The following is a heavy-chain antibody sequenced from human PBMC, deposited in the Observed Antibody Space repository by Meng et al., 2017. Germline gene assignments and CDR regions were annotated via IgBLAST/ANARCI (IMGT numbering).Heavy chain of an antibody. CDR1: GFTFSSYA. CDR3: ARGLIAVAGTLFDY. V-gene: IGHV3-30*04. J-gene: IGHJ4*02. D-gene: IGHD6-19*01. Sequence: GESLKISCAASGFTFSSYAMHWVRQAPGKGLEWVAAISYDGSNKYYADSVKGRFTISRDNSKNTLYLQMNSLRAEDTAVYYCARGLIAVAGTLFDYWGQGTLVTVSS. CDR2: ISYDGSNK.